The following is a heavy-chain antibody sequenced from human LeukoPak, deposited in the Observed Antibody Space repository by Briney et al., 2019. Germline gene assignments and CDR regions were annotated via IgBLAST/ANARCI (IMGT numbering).Heavy chain of an antibody. CDR1: GGSISSGGYY. D-gene: IGHD3-22*01. CDR2: IYYTGST. V-gene: IGHV4-31*03. Sequence: SQTLSLTCTVSGGSISSGGYYWSWIRQHPGKGLEWIGYIYYTGSTYYNPSLKSRVSISVDTSKNQFSLKLSSVTAADTAVYYCARGIYYDSSGYYFDLWGQGTLVTASS. J-gene: IGHJ4*02. CDR3: ARGIYYDSSGYYFDL.